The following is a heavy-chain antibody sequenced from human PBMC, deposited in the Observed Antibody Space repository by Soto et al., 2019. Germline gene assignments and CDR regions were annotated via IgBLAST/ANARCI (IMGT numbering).Heavy chain of an antibody. CDR3: ARHGACNYVTD. V-gene: IGHV4-39*01. D-gene: IGHD3-10*02. J-gene: IGHJ4*02. CDR1: SGSISTSSYY. CDR2: IYYSGST. Sequence: SVTRSRTCTRSSGSISTSSYYWCWIRHPPGKGLEWIGSIYYSGSTYYNLSLKSRVTISVDTSKNQFSLKLSSVTAADTAVYYCARHGACNYVTDRGQGTLVTVS.